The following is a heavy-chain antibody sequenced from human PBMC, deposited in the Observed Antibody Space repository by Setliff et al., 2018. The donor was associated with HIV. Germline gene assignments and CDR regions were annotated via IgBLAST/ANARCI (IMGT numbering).Heavy chain of an antibody. CDR1: GYTFTSYA. Sequence: ASVKVSCKASGYTFTSYAMHWVRQAPGQRLEWMGWMNPNSGRAGSAQMFQGRLTMTRDTSTSTAYMELSSLTSDDTAIYYCARGRLSWPPDFWGQGTLVTVSS. CDR3: ARGRLSWPPDF. CDR2: MNPNSGRA. V-gene: IGHV1-8*02. J-gene: IGHJ4*02.